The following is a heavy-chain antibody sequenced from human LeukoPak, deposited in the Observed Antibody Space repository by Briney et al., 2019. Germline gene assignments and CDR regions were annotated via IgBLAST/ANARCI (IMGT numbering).Heavy chain of an antibody. CDR1: GFTFSSYA. J-gene: IGHJ1*01. V-gene: IGHV3-23*01. CDR3: AKDSYSSGWFSDFQH. Sequence: GGSLRLSCAASGFTFSSYAMSWVRQAPGKGLEWVSAISGSGGSTYYADSVKGRFTISRDNSKNTLYLQMNSLRIEDTAVYYCAKDSYSSGWFSDFQHWGQGTLVTVSS. CDR2: ISGSGGST. D-gene: IGHD6-19*01.